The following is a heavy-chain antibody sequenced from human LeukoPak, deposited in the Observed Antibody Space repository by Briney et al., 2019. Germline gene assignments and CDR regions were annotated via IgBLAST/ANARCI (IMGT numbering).Heavy chain of an antibody. Sequence: GGSLRLSCAASGFSFSDYYMSWIRQAPGKGLEWVSYISSSSSCTNYADSVKGRFTISTDNAKKSLYLQMNNLRAEDTALYYCAKDHGFYSNGWNPLFDHWGQGTLVTVTP. J-gene: IGHJ4*02. CDR3: AKDHGFYSNGWNPLFDH. CDR1: GFSFSDYY. D-gene: IGHD6-19*01. V-gene: IGHV3-11*05. CDR2: ISSSSSCT.